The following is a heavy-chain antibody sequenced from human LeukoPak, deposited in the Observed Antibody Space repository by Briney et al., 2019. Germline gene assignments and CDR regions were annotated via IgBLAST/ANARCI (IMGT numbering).Heavy chain of an antibody. V-gene: IGHV3-23*01. CDR2: ITTGGPNT. Sequence: GGSLRLSCTASGFTFSSYTMSWVRQAPGKGLKWVSTITTGGPNTYYADSVKGWFTVSRDDSKNTLYLQMNSLRAEDTAVYYCAKDGGLWVSAHWGDSWGRGTLVTVSS. J-gene: IGHJ4*02. D-gene: IGHD7-27*01. CDR1: GFTFSSYT. CDR3: AKDGGLWVSAHWGDS.